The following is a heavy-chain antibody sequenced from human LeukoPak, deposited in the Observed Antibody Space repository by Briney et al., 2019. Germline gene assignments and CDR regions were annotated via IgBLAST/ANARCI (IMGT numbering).Heavy chain of an antibody. CDR1: GGSITSYY. J-gene: IGHJ6*03. CDR2: IYTSGTT. V-gene: IGHV4-4*07. Sequence: SETLSLTCIVSGGSITSYYWSWIRQPPGKGLEWIGRIYTSGTTKYNPSLKSRVTISVDTFKNQFSLRLSSVTAADTAVYYCARGRGPDYDYYYMDVWGKGTTVTVSS. CDR3: ARGRGPDYDYYYMDV.